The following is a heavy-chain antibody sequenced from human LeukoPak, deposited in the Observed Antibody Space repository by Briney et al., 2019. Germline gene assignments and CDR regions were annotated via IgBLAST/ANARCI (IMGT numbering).Heavy chain of an antibody. CDR3: ARVYYDYLLYQGGHYWYHFGMDV. Sequence: SETLSLTCAVYGGSFNKYYWSWIRQPPGKGLQWIGEINHGGNTNYNAALKSRVTISMDTSKNQFSLKLSSVTAADTAAYYCARVYYDYLLYQGGHYWYHFGMDVWGQGTTVTVSS. CDR2: INHGGNT. V-gene: IGHV4-34*01. D-gene: IGHD3-9*01. CDR1: GGSFNKYY. J-gene: IGHJ6*02.